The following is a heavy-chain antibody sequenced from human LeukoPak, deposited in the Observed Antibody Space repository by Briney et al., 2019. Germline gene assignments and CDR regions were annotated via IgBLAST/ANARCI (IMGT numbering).Heavy chain of an antibody. CDR2: IEQDGREK. CDR1: AGFTFSDYW. CDR3: AKELVLPHFDY. V-gene: IGHV3-7*01. J-gene: IGHJ4*02. Sequence: GGSLRLSCAASAGFTFSDYWMNWVRQAPGKGLEWVAIIEQDGREKLYVDSVKGRFTISRDNAKSSLYLQMNSLRAEDTAVYYCAKELVLPHFDYWGQGTLVTVSS. D-gene: IGHD6-6*01.